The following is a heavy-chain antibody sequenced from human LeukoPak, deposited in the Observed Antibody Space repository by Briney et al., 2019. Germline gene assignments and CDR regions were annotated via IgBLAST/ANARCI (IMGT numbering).Heavy chain of an antibody. CDR1: GGSFSGYY. CDR3: ARVGYYYGSGEANWFDP. J-gene: IGHJ5*02. Sequence: PSETLSLTCAVYGGSFSGYYWSWIRHPPGKGLEWLGEINHSGSPNYNPSLKSRVTISVDTSKNQYSLMLRSVTAADTGVYYCARVGYYYGSGEANWFDPWGQGTLVTVSS. CDR2: INHSGSP. V-gene: IGHV4-34*01. D-gene: IGHD3-10*01.